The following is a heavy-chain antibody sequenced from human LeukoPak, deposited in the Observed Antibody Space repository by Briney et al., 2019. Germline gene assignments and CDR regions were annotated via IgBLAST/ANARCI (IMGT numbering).Heavy chain of an antibody. V-gene: IGHV3-23*01. CDR3: AKGAEIDL. CDR1: GFTFTNYA. CDR2: VTGPGDTT. Sequence: GGSLRLSCATSGFTFTNYAMNWVRQAPGKGLEWGSAVTGPGDTTYYADSVKGRFFMSREDSKTTVYLQMNSLGAEDTAISYCAKGAEIDLWGQGTLVTVSS. D-gene: IGHD3-16*01. J-gene: IGHJ5*02.